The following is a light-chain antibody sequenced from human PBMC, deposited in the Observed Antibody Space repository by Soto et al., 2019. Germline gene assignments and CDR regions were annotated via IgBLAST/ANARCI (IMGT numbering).Light chain of an antibody. Sequence: EIVLTQPQGTLSLSPGERATLSCRASQSVSSSYLAWYQQKPGQAPRLLIYGASSRATGIPDRFSGSGSGTDFTLTISRLVPEDFAVYYCQQYGSSITFGQGTRLEIK. CDR3: QQYGSSIT. CDR1: QSVSSSY. V-gene: IGKV3-20*01. CDR2: GAS. J-gene: IGKJ5*01.